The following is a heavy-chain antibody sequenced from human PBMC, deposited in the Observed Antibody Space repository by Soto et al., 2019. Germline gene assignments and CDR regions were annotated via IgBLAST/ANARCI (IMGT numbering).Heavy chain of an antibody. CDR3: ARGLAVAGIFFDY. CDR2: INHSGST. J-gene: IGHJ4*02. Sequence: SETLSLTCAVYGGSFSGYYWSWIRQPPGKGLEWIGEINHSGSTNYNPSLKSRVTISVDTSKNQFSLKLSSVTAADTAVYYCARGLAVAGIFFDYWGQGTLVTVSS. V-gene: IGHV4-34*01. D-gene: IGHD6-19*01. CDR1: GGSFSGYY.